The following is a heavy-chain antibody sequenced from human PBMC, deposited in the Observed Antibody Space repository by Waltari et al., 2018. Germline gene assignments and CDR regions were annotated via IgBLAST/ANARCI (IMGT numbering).Heavy chain of an antibody. J-gene: IGHJ4*02. Sequence: QVQLVQSGAEVKKPGASVKVSCKVSGYTLTELSMHWVRQAPGKGLEWMGGIIPIFGTANYAQKFQGRVTITTDESTSTAHMELSSLRSEDTAVYYCARSRSAIDPFDYWGQGTLVTVSS. CDR2: IIPIFGTA. CDR3: ARSRSAIDPFDY. V-gene: IGHV1-69*05. CDR1: GYTLTELS. D-gene: IGHD2-21*01.